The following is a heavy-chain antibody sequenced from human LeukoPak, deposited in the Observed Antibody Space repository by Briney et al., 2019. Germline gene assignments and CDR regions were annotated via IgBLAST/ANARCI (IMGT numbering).Heavy chain of an antibody. V-gene: IGHV1-24*01. CDR2: FDPEDGET. D-gene: IGHD3-22*01. CDR1: GYTLTELS. Sequence: ASVKVSCKFSGYTLTELSMHWVRQAPGKGLEWMGGFDPEDGETIYAQKFQGSVTMTEDTSTDTAYMELSSMRSEDTAVYYCAIRSYYYDSSGYYYAKGFDYWGQGTLVTVSS. J-gene: IGHJ4*02. CDR3: AIRSYYYDSSGYYYAKGFDY.